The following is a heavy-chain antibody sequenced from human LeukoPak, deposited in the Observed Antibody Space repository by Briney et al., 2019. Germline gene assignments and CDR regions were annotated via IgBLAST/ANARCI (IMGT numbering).Heavy chain of an antibody. J-gene: IGHJ4*02. V-gene: IGHV3-30*19. CDR1: GFTFSNYG. D-gene: IGHD4-23*01. CDR2: ISYDGSNK. Sequence: GGSLRLSCAASGFTFSNYGLHWVRQAPGKGLEWVAVISYDGSNKYYADSVKGRFTISRDNSKNTLYLQMNSLRAEDTAVNYCASTYGGNVNVVDYWGQGTLVTVSS. CDR3: ASTYGGNVNVVDY.